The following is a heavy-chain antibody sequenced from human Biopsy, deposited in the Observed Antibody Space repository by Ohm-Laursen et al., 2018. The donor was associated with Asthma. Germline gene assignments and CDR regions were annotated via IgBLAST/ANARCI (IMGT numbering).Heavy chain of an antibody. Sequence: ASVKVSCQVSGYPFTDYYVHWVRQAPGQGIEWLGRIDPNIGGTNYAPKFLGRVTMNRDTSVNTAFMVLSRLRSDDTAVYYRARIKIRIGAGTDRYFDLWGRGTLVTVSS. CDR2: IDPNIGGT. V-gene: IGHV1-2*06. J-gene: IGHJ2*01. CDR1: GYPFTDYY. CDR3: ARIKIRIGAGTDRYFDL. D-gene: IGHD3-16*01.